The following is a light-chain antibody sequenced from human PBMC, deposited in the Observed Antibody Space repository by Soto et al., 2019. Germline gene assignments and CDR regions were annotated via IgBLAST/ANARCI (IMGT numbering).Light chain of an antibody. CDR2: EVN. V-gene: IGLV2-14*01. CDR1: SSDVGGYKF. CDR3: LSYTSANTRV. J-gene: IGLJ3*02. Sequence: QSALTQPASVSASPGQSITISCTGTSSDVGGYKFVSWYQHHPGKAPKLMIYEVNNRPSGVSNRFSGSKSGNTASLTISGLQPEDEADYYCLSYTSANTRVFGGGPKLTVL.